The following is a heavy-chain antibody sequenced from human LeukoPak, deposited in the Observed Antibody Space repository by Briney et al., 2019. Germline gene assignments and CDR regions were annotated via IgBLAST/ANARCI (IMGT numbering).Heavy chain of an antibody. D-gene: IGHD1-1*01. CDR1: GYTFSGYY. Sequence: ASVRVSCKASGYTFSGYYIHWVRQAPGQGLEWMGWINPNNGATNYAQKFQGGVTMTRDTSITTFYMEVSSLRSDDTAFYYCARYNRNDVVSALDSWGQGTLVTVSS. J-gene: IGHJ4*02. V-gene: IGHV1-2*02. CDR3: ARYNRNDVVSALDS. CDR2: INPNNGAT.